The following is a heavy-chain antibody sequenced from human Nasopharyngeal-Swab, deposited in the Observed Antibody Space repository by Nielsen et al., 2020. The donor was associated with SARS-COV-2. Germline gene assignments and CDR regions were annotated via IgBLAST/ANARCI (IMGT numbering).Heavy chain of an antibody. Sequence: ASVKVSCKASGYNFTNYAMNWVRQAPGQGLEWMGWINTNTREPTYAQDFTGRFAFSLDTSVSTAYLQITSLKADDTAVYYCARDWGFYGMDVWGQGTTVIVSS. CDR3: ARDWGFYGMDV. CDR2: INTNTREP. V-gene: IGHV7-4-1*02. D-gene: IGHD3-16*01. J-gene: IGHJ6*02. CDR1: GYNFTNYA.